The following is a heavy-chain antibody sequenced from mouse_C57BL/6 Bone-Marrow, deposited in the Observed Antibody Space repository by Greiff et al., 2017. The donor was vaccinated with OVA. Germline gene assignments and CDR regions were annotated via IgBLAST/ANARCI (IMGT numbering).Heavy chain of an antibody. D-gene: IGHD2-1*01. V-gene: IGHV1-15*01. CDR3: TRCYGNFLYAMDY. CDR1: GYTFTDYE. CDR2: IDPETGGT. J-gene: IGHJ4*01. Sequence: VQLQQPGAELVRPGASVTLSCKASGYTFTDYEMHWVKQTPVHGLEWIGAIDPETGGTAYNQKFKGKAILTADKSSSTAYMELRSLTSEDSAVYYCTRCYGNFLYAMDYWGQGTSVTVSS.